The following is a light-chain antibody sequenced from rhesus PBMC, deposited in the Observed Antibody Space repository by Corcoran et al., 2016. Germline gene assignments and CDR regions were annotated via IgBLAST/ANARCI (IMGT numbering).Light chain of an antibody. CDR1: QSVSSY. V-gene: IGKV3-10*01. CDR2: GAS. CDR3: YQHSSGYS. Sequence: QVILTQSPATLSLSPGERATLSCRASQSVSSYLAWYQQKPGQAPRLLIYGASSRAPGIPDRFSGSGSGTDFTLTISSLEPEDVGVYHCYQHSSGYSFGQGTKVEIK. J-gene: IGKJ2*01.